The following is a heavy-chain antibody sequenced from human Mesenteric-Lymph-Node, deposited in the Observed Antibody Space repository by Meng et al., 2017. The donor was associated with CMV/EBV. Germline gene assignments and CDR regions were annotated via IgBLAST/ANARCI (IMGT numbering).Heavy chain of an antibody. J-gene: IGHJ6*02. CDR1: GYTFTSYG. D-gene: IGHD3-3*01. CDR2: ISAYNGNT. V-gene: IGHV1-18*01. Sequence: ASVKVSCKASGYTFTSYGISWVRQAPGQGLEWMGWISAYNGNTNYAQKLQGRVTMTTDTSTSTAYMELRSLRSEDTAVYYCATDRITIFGVFILGDYGMDVWGQGTTVTVSS. CDR3: ATDRITIFGVFILGDYGMDV.